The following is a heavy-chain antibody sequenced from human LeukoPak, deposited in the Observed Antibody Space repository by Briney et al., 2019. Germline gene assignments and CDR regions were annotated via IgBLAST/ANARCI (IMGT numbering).Heavy chain of an antibody. Sequence: SETLSLTCTVSGYSISSGYYWGWIRQPPGKGLEWIGSIYHSGSTYYNPSLKSRVTISVDTSKNQFSLKLSSVTAADTAVYYCARDPQITFGGVRWGQGTLVTVSS. V-gene: IGHV4-38-2*02. CDR2: IYHSGST. CDR3: ARDPQITFGGVR. D-gene: IGHD3-16*01. J-gene: IGHJ4*02. CDR1: GYSISSGYY.